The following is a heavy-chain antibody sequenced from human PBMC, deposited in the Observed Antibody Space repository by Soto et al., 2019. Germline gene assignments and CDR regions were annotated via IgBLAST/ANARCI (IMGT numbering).Heavy chain of an antibody. CDR3: AASRGTGTIPFY. CDR1: GYTFTSYG. CDR2: ISAYNGNT. D-gene: IGHD1-7*01. Sequence: ASVKVSCKASGYTFTSYGISWVRQAPGQGLEWMGWISAYNGNTNYAQKLQGRVTMTTDTSTSTAYMELRSLRSDDTAVYYCAASRGTGTIPFYWGQGPLVTVSS. V-gene: IGHV1-18*01. J-gene: IGHJ4*02.